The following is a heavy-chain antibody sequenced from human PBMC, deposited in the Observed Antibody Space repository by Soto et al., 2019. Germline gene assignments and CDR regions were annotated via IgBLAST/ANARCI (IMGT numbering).Heavy chain of an antibody. D-gene: IGHD2-2*01. J-gene: IGHJ4*02. CDR1: GFTFSSYA. V-gene: IGHV3-23*01. CDR3: AKGGYCSSTSCYDY. Sequence: PGGSLRLSCAASGFTFSSYAMSWVRQAPGKGLEWVSAISGSGGSTYYADSVKGRFTISRDNSKNTLYLQMNSLRAEDTAVYYCAKGGYCSSTSCYDYWGQGTLVTVSS. CDR2: ISGSGGST.